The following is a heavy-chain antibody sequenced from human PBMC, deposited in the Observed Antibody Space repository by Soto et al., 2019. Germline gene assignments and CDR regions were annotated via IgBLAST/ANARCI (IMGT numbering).Heavy chain of an antibody. CDR1: GFTFSSYG. CDR3: VRDGGFTVY. CDR2: IWYGGSNK. Sequence: QVQLVESGGGVVQPGRSLRLSCAASGFTFSSYGMTWVRQAPGKGLEWVAVIWYGGSNKYYEDSVKGRFTISRDNPKNTLYRQRKSLRDEDTGVHYWVRDGGFTVYWGQGTLVTVSS. J-gene: IGHJ4*02. D-gene: IGHD2-15*01. V-gene: IGHV3-33*01.